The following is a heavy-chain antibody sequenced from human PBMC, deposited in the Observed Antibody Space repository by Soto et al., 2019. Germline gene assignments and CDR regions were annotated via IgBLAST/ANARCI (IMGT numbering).Heavy chain of an antibody. CDR1: GGSMSEYF. D-gene: IGHD3-10*01. V-gene: IGHV4-59*01. CDR2: IYYLRST. Sequence: PSETLSLTCSVSGGSMSEYFWSWIRQSRGKGLEWIGYIYYLRSTDYNPSLKSRVTISVDTSKRQFSLRLTSVTAADTAVYYCARDGYDGSGSPYPAYWGPGTQVTVSS. CDR3: ARDGYDGSGSPYPAY. J-gene: IGHJ4*02.